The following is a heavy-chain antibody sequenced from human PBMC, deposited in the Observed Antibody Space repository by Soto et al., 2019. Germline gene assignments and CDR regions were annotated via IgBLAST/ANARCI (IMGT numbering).Heavy chain of an antibody. V-gene: IGHV3-23*01. D-gene: IGHD5-12*01. CDR1: GFTFSSYA. Sequence: EVQLLESGGGLVQPGGSLRLSCAASGFTFSSYAMSWVRQAPGKGLEWVSAISGGGGSTYYADSVKGRFTISRDNSKNTLYLQMNSLRAEDTAVYYCAKAPQNIVATITDYWGQGTLVTVSS. CDR2: ISGGGGST. CDR3: AKAPQNIVATITDY. J-gene: IGHJ4*02.